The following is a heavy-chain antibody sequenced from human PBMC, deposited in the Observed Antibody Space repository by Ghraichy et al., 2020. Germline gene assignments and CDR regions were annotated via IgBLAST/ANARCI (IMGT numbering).Heavy chain of an antibody. CDR1: GFIFRNFA. D-gene: IGHD3/OR15-3a*01. CDR2: VSYDGNEA. CDR3: ARNSVSGTPYFIDY. J-gene: IGHJ4*02. V-gene: IGHV3-33*05. Sequence: GGSLRLSCVTSGFIFRNFAMHWVRQAPGKGLEWVALVSYDGNEAFFSDSVRGRFTISSDNSANTLYLEMRRLTAEDTALSYCARNSVSGTPYFIDYWGQGTVVTVSS.